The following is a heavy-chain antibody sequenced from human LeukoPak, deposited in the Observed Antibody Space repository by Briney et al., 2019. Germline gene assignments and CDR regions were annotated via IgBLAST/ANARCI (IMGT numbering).Heavy chain of an antibody. D-gene: IGHD6-19*01. Sequence: ASVKVSCKVSGYTLTELSMHWVRQAPGKGLEWMGGFDPEDGETIYAQKFQGRVTMTEDTSTDTAYMELRSLRSDDTAVYYCTRDKDVGAVAAFDYWGQGTLVTVSS. CDR1: GYTLTELS. CDR2: FDPEDGET. CDR3: TRDKDVGAVAAFDY. J-gene: IGHJ4*02. V-gene: IGHV1-24*01.